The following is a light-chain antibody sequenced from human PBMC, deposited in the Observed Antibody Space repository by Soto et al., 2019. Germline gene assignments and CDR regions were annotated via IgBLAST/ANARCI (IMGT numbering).Light chain of an antibody. CDR2: EVT. V-gene: IGLV2-23*02. CDR3: CSFPGSSTFYL. Sequence: QSALTQPASVSGSPRQSITISCTGGSSDVGSSNFVSWYQQHPGKAPKLIIYEVTRRPSGVSGRFSGSKSGNTASLTISGLQAEDEADYYCCSFPGSSTFYLFGTGTKVTVL. CDR1: SSDVGSSNF. J-gene: IGLJ1*01.